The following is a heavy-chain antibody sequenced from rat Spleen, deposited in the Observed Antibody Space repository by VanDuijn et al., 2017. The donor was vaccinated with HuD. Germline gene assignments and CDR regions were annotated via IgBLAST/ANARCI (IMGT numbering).Heavy chain of an antibody. CDR1: GFTFSDYY. J-gene: IGHJ3*01. V-gene: IGHV5-22*01. CDR2: VPYEGVPI. D-gene: IGHD1-2*01. CDR3: ARRGTAIPYNWFDY. Sequence: EVKLVETGGGLVQPGRSLKLSCVASGFTFSDYYMAWVRQAPKKGLEWVASVPYEGVPIYSGDSVKGRFTISRDNAKSTLFLQMDSLRSEDTATYYCARRGTAIPYNWFDYWGQGILVTVSS.